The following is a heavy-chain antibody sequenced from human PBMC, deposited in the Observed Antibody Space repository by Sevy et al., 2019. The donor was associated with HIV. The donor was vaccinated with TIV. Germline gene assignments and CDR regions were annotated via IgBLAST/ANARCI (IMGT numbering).Heavy chain of an antibody. D-gene: IGHD3-3*01. CDR1: GGSISPYY. CDR2: FYYTGST. Sequence: SETLSLTCTVSGGSISPYYWSWIRQPPGKGLEWVGYFYYTGSTNYNPSLEGRATISVDASKNQFFLKLTSVTAADTAVYYCARQGGVVDYGMDAWGQGTTVTVSS. V-gene: IGHV4-59*01. CDR3: ARQGGVVDYGMDA. J-gene: IGHJ6*02.